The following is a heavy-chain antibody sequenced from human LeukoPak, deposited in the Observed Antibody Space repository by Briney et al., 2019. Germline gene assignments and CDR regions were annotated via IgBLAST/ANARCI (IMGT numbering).Heavy chain of an antibody. V-gene: IGHV1-2*02. CDR2: INPNTGGT. D-gene: IGHD3-10*01. J-gene: IGHJ4*02. Sequence: ASVKVSCKASGSTFTGYYVHWVRQAPGQGLEWMGWINPNTGGTNYAQKFQGRVTMTRDTSISTAYMELSRLRSDDTAVYYCARGPISSGTYYVNYWGQGTLVTVSS. CDR1: GSTFTGYY. CDR3: ARGPISSGTYYVNY.